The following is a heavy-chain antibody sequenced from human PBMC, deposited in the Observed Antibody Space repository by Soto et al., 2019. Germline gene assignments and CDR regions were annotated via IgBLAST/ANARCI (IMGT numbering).Heavy chain of an antibody. CDR1: GFTFSSYG. V-gene: IGHV3-30*18. CDR3: AKDETVYAIYPVGAFDI. CDR2: ISYHGSNK. Sequence: GGSLRLSCAASGFTFSSYGMHWVRQAPGKGLEWVAVISYHGSNKYYADSVKGRFTISRDNSKNTLYLQMNSLRAEDTAVYYCAKDETVYAIYPVGAFDIWGQGTMVTVSS. D-gene: IGHD2-8*01. J-gene: IGHJ3*02.